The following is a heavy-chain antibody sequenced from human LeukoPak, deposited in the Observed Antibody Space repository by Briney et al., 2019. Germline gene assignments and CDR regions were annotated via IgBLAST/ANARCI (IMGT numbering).Heavy chain of an antibody. D-gene: IGHD2/OR15-2a*01. Sequence: GASVKVSCKASGYTFTTYDINWVRQATGQGLEWMGWMNPNSGNTGYTLKFQGRVTMTRNTSISTAYMELSSLRSGDTAVYYCARRYLPYYFGMDVWGQGTTVTVSS. V-gene: IGHV1-8*01. J-gene: IGHJ6*02. CDR1: GYTFTTYD. CDR3: ARRYLPYYFGMDV. CDR2: MNPNSGNT.